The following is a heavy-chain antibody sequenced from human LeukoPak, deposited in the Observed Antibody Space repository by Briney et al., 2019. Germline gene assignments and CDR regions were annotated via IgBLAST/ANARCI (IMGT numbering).Heavy chain of an antibody. CDR1: GGSISSGGYY. J-gene: IGHJ4*02. CDR3: ARHRRYSNYFDY. V-gene: IGHV4-31*03. CDR2: IYYSGST. Sequence: SETLSLTCTVSGGSISSGGYYWSWIRQHPGKGLEWIGYIYYSGSTYYNPSLKSRVTISVDASKNQFSLKLSSVTAADTAVYYCARHRRYSNYFDYWGQGTLVTVSS. D-gene: IGHD3-9*01.